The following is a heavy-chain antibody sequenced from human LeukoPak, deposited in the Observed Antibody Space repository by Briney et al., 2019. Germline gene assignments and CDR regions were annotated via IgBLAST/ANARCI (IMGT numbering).Heavy chain of an antibody. V-gene: IGHV3-15*01. Sequence: GGSLRLSCAASGFTFSNAWMSWVRQAPGKGLEWVGRIKSKTDGGTTDYAAPVKGRFTISRDDSKNTLYLQMNSLKTEDTAVYYCTTDYGDYPYAFDIWGQGTMVTVSS. CDR1: GFTFSNAW. CDR2: IKSKTDGGTT. D-gene: IGHD4-17*01. J-gene: IGHJ3*02. CDR3: TTDYGDYPYAFDI.